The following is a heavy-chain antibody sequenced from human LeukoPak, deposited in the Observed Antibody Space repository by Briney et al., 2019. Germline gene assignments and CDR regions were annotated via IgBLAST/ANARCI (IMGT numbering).Heavy chain of an antibody. V-gene: IGHV3-30*03. CDR2: ISYDGSNK. J-gene: IGHJ5*02. Sequence: GRSLRPSCAASGITVNTYAMHWVRQAPGKGLEWVAVISYDGSNKNYVDSVKGRFTIYRDYSKNTVYLQMNSLRAEDTAVYYCARDLTDSTGVTGGWFDPWGQGTLVTVSS. D-gene: IGHD1-1*01. CDR1: GITVNTYA. CDR3: ARDLTDSTGVTGGWFDP.